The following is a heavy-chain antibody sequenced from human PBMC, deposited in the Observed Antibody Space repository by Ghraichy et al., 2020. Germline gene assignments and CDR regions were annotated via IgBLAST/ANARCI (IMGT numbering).Heavy chain of an antibody. Sequence: ASVKVSCKASGYTFTSYDINWVRQATGQGLEWMGWMNPNSGNTGYAQKFQGRVTMTRNTSISTAYMELSSLRSEDTAVYYCARGREVSILELDAFDIWGQGTMVTVSS. D-gene: IGHD1-7*01. CDR1: GYTFTSYD. CDR3: ARGREVSILELDAFDI. J-gene: IGHJ3*02. CDR2: MNPNSGNT. V-gene: IGHV1-8*01.